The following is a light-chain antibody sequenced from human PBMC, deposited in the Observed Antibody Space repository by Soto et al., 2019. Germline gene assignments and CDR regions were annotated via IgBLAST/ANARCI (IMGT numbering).Light chain of an antibody. J-gene: IGKJ1*01. Sequence: DIQMTQSPSSLSASVGDRVTITCRASQTISDHLNWYQQKSGQAPKLLIYAASTLQSGVPSRFSGRRSGTDFTLTICSLQPEDFATYYCQQSFAFPRTFGQGTKVEIK. CDR3: QQSFAFPRT. V-gene: IGKV1-39*01. CDR1: QTISDH. CDR2: AAS.